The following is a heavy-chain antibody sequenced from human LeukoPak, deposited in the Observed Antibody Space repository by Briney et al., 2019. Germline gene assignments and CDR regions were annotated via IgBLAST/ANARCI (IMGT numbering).Heavy chain of an antibody. V-gene: IGHV1-18*04. CDR1: GYTFTGYY. CDR3: ARGSPPRRNYDRSGYYSYYFDY. Sequence: ASVKVSCKASGYTFTGYYMHWVRQAPGQGLEWMGWISAYNGHTKYAQKFQGRVTMTTDTSATTAYMELRSLRSDDTAVYFCARGSPPRRNYDRSGYYSYYFDYWGQGTLVTVSS. D-gene: IGHD3-22*01. J-gene: IGHJ4*02. CDR2: ISAYNGHT.